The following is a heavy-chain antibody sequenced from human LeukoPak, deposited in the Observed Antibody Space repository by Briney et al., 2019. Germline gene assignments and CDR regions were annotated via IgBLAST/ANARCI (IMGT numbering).Heavy chain of an antibody. CDR3: ARNGWYSIDY. D-gene: IGHD6-19*01. CDR2: SIESGGT. Sequence: SETLSLTCAVHDGSFSGYYWSWIRQAPGKGLEWIGESIESGGTNYNPSLKSRVTISLDTSKNRFSLSLTSSTAADTAVYYCARNGWYSIDYWGQGTLVTVSS. CDR1: DGSFSGYY. J-gene: IGHJ4*02. V-gene: IGHV4-34*12.